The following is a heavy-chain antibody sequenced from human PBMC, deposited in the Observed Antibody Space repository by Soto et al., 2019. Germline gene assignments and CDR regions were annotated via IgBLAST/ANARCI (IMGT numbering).Heavy chain of an antibody. D-gene: IGHD3-10*01. CDR3: SRTTTLRGVIIKSDS. V-gene: IGHV3-49*04. J-gene: IGHJ4*02. CDR2: IRSKAYGGTT. Sequence: GGSLRLSCTASGFPFGDYAMSWVRQAPGKGLEWVGFIRSKAYGGTTEYAASVNGRFTISRDDSKTIAYLQMNSLKTEDTAVYYCSRTTTLRGVIIKSDSWGQGTLVTVSS. CDR1: GFPFGDYA.